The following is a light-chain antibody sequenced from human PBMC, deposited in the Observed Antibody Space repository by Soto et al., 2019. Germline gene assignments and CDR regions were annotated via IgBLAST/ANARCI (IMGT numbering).Light chain of an antibody. J-gene: IGKJ4*01. Sequence: EIVMTQSPATLSVSPGERATLSRRASQSVSSNLAWYQQKPGQAPRLLIYGASTRATGIPARFSGSGSGTEFTLTISSLQSEDFAVYYCQQCNNWPLAFGGGTKVEI. CDR2: GAS. CDR3: QQCNNWPLA. V-gene: IGKV3-15*01. CDR1: QSVSSN.